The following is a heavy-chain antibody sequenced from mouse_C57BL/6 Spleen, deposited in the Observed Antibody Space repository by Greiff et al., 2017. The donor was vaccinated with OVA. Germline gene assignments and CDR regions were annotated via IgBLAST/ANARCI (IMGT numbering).Heavy chain of an antibody. V-gene: IGHV7-1*01. CDR3: ARDANYPFAY. Sequence: EVNVVESGGGLVQSGRSLRLSCAPSGFTFSDFYMEWVRQAPGKGLEWIAASRNKANDYTTEYSASVKGRFIVSRDTSQSILYLQMNALRAEDTAIYYCARDANYPFAYWGQGTLVTVSA. J-gene: IGHJ3*01. D-gene: IGHD1-1*01. CDR2: SRNKANDYTT. CDR1: GFTFSDFY.